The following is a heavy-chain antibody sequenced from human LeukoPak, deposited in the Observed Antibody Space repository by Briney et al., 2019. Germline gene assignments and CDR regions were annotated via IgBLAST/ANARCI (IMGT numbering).Heavy chain of an antibody. CDR1: GDSLSSYY. Sequence: SETLSLTCTVSGDSLSSYYWSWIRQPPGKGLEWIGNIYYSGSTNYNPSLKSRVTLSVDTSKNKFYLILSSVTAADTAIYYCARGDSNYASFDTWGQGTLVTVS. CDR2: IYYSGST. V-gene: IGHV4-59*01. J-gene: IGHJ4*02. D-gene: IGHD4-11*01. CDR3: ARGDSNYASFDT.